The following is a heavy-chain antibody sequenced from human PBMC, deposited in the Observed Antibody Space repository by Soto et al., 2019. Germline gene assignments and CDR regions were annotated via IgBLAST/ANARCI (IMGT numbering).Heavy chain of an antibody. CDR3: ARDTYDDY. J-gene: IGHJ4*02. Sequence: EVQLVESVGGLVQPGGSLRLSLAASGVTVRNNYMSWVRQAPGKGLEWGSVIYSGGRTYYADSVKGRFIISRDSSKNTLYLQMTSLRAEDTAVYYCARDTYDDYRGQGTLVTVSS. CDR2: IYSGGRT. D-gene: IGHD3-3*01. CDR1: GVTVRNNY. V-gene: IGHV3-66*01.